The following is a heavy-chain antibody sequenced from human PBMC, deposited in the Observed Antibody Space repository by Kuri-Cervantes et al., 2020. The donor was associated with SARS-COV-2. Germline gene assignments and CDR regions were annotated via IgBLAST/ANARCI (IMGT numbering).Heavy chain of an antibody. Sequence: SETLSLTCAVYGGSFSGYYWSWIRQPPGKGLEWIGEINRSGSTNYNPSLKSRVTISVDTSKNQFSLKLSSVTAADTAVYYCARGRSPGYWGQGTLVTVSS. CDR3: ARGRSPGY. CDR2: INRSGST. J-gene: IGHJ4*02. V-gene: IGHV4-34*01. CDR1: GGSFSGYY.